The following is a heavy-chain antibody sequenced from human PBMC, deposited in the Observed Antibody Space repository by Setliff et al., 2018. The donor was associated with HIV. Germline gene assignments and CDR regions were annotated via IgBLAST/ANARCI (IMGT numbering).Heavy chain of an antibody. CDR2: IAHSGGT. V-gene: IGHV4-34*01. J-gene: IGHJ3*01. Sequence: ASETLSLTCAFYGESMSGYFWTRIRQSPGTGLEWLGEIAHSGGTNYKSSLKSRLTISVDPSRNQFSLRLTSVTVADTAVYYCVRGRDFIVRHLHFTAGGAYDVWGPGTLVTVSS. CDR1: GESMSGYF. CDR3: VRGRDFIVRHLHFTAGGAYDV. D-gene: IGHD2-21*01.